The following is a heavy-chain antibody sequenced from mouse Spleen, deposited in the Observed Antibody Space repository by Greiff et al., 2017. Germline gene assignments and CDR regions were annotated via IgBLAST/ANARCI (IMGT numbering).Heavy chain of an antibody. D-gene: IGHD2-4*01. Sequence: VQLQQSGPGLVQPSQSLSITCTVSGFSLTSYGVHWVRQSPGKGLEWLGVIWSGGNTDYNAAFISRLSLSKDNSKSQVFFKMNRLQADDTAIYYCASYDYGGLDYWGQGTLVTVSA. J-gene: IGHJ3*01. CDR1: GFSLTSYG. V-gene: IGHV2-2*01. CDR3: ASYDYGGLDY. CDR2: IWSGGNT.